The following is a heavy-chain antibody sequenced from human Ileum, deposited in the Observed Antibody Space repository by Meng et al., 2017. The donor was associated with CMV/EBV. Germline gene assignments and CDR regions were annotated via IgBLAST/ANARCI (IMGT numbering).Heavy chain of an antibody. D-gene: IGHD5-24*01. J-gene: IGHJ4*02. Sequence: QGQCVQSGAEVKEPWFSMNVYCKSSGGSVDNYAFKWVRQGPGQGLEWMGGIIAIYKTPNYAQKFQGRLTITADESTGTSYMELSSLTSEDTAVYYCAGGFLNGYQPFDYWGQGTLVTVSS. V-gene: IGHV1-69*01. CDR1: GGSVDNYA. CDR2: IIAIYKTP. CDR3: AGGFLNGYQPFDY.